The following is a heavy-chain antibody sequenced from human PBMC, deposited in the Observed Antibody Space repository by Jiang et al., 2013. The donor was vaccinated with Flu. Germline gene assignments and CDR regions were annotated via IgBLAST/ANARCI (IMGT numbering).Heavy chain of an antibody. CDR2: MNPNSGNT. CDR3: ARGQFGSGWYPIDY. D-gene: IGHD6-19*01. Sequence: GAEVKKPGASVKVSCKTSGYTFTSFYIHWVRQAPGQGLEWMGWMNPNSGNTGYAQKFQGRVTMTRNTSISTAYMELSSLRSEDTAVYYCARGQFGSGWYPIDYWGQGTLVTVSS. CDR1: GYTFTSFY. J-gene: IGHJ4*02. V-gene: IGHV1-8*01.